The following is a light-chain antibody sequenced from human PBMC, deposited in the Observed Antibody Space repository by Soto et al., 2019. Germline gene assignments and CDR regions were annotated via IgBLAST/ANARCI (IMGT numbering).Light chain of an antibody. CDR3: STWDDSLNGWV. CDR1: SSNIGDRD. CDR2: GPN. V-gene: IGLV1-44*01. Sequence: QSVLTQPPSASGTPGQRVSISCSGSSSNIGDRDVDWYQQVPGTAPKLLIYGPNQRPSGVPDRFSASKSGASASLAISGLQFEDEAVYYCSTWDDSLNGWVFGGGTQLTVL. J-gene: IGLJ3*02.